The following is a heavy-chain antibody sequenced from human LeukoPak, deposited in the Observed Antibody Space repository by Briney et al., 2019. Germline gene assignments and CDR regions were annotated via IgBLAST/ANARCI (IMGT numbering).Heavy chain of an antibody. V-gene: IGHV3-48*01. Sequence: HPGGSLRLSCAASGFTFSSYNMNWVRQAPGKGLEWVSYISSSGSTIYYADSVKGRFTISRDNAKNTLYLQMNSLRAEDTAVYYCAKGQISRSDRFDYWGQGTLVTVSS. CDR1: GFTFSSYN. J-gene: IGHJ4*02. D-gene: IGHD3-3*02. CDR3: AKGQISRSDRFDY. CDR2: ISSSGSTI.